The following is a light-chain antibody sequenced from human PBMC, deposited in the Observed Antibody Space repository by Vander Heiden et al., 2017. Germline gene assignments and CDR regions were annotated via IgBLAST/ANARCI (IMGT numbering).Light chain of an antibody. CDR1: ALPKQY. J-gene: IGLJ3*02. Sequence: SYELTQPPSVSVSPGQTARITCSGDALPKQYAYWYQQKPGQAPVSVIFKDTERPSGIPERFSGSSSGTTVTLTISGVQADEADYYCQSADTSGTYKVFGGGTKQTVL. CDR2: KDT. CDR3: QSADTSGTYKV. V-gene: IGLV3-25*03.